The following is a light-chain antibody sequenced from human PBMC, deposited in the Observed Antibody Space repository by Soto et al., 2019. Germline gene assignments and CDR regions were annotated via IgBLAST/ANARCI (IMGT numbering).Light chain of an antibody. CDR1: SSDVGGYNY. V-gene: IGLV2-11*01. CDR3: CSYAGRYV. Sequence: QAVVTQPRSVSGSPGQSVTISCTGTSSDVGGYNYVSWYQQHPGKAPKLMIYDVSKRPSGVPDRFSGSKSGNTASLTICGLQSEDEADYYCCSYAGRYVFGTGTKLTVL. J-gene: IGLJ1*01. CDR2: DVS.